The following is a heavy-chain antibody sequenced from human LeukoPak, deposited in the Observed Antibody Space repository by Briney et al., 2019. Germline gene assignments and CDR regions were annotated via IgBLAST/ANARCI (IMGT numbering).Heavy chain of an antibody. V-gene: IGHV3-23*01. D-gene: IGHD3-22*01. CDR3: AKDSSSYDWGYMDV. CDR2: IGGSDGRT. J-gene: IGHJ6*03. CDR1: GFTFSSNG. Sequence: GRSLRLSCAASGFTFSSNGMHWVRQAPGKGLEWVSLIGGSDGRTRYADSVKGRFTISRDNSKNTLYLEMNSLRAEDTAVYYCAKDSSSYDWGYMDVWGKGTTVTISS.